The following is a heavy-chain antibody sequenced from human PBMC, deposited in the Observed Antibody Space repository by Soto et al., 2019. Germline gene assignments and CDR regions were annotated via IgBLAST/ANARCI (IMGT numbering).Heavy chain of an antibody. CDR3: ARERESLFDYGATGPLDY. V-gene: IGHV1-69*01. CDR2: IIPIFGTA. J-gene: IGHJ4*02. CDR1: GGTFSSYA. Sequence: QVQLVQSGAEVKKPGSSVKVSCKASGGTFSSYAISWVRQAPGQGLEWMGGIIPIFGTANYAQKFQGRVTITADESTSTAYMELISLRSEDTAVYYCARERESLFDYGATGPLDYWGQGTLVTVSS. D-gene: IGHD4-17*01.